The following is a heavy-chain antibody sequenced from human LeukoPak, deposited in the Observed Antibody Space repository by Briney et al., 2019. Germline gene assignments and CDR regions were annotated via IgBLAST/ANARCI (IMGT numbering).Heavy chain of an antibody. CDR2: INPNSVGT. J-gene: IGHJ4*02. Sequence: ASVKGSCKASGYTFTGYYMHWVRQAPGQGLEWMGWINPNSVGTNYEQKFQGRVTMTRDTSISTAYMELSRLRSDDTAVYYCARDLPEGGIAAAGALDYWGQGTLVTVSS. CDR1: GYTFTGYY. CDR3: ARDLPEGGIAAAGALDY. V-gene: IGHV1-2*02. D-gene: IGHD6-13*01.